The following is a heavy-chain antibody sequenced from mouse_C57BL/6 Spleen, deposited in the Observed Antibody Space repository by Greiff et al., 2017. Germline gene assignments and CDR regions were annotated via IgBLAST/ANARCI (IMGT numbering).Heavy chain of an antibody. CDR3: ARCYYYDSSYDFDY. V-gene: IGHV1-80*01. CDR1: GYAFSSYW. CDR2: IYPGDGDT. Sequence: VQLQQSGAELVKPGASVKISCKASGYAFSSYWMNWVKQRPGKGLEWIGQIYPGDGDTNYNGKFKGKATLTADKSSSSAYMQLRSLTAEDSAVXFCARCYYYDSSYDFDYWGQGTTLTVSS. D-gene: IGHD1-1*01. J-gene: IGHJ2*01.